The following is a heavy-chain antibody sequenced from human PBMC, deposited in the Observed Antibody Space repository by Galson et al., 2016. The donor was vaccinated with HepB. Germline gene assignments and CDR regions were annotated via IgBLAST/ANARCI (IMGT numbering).Heavy chain of an antibody. J-gene: IGHJ4*02. Sequence: SETLSLTCTVSGGSISRSTYYWGWIRQPPGRGLEWIGTIYYSGNTYSTPSLKTRVTISVDTSKNQFSLRLSSVTAADTAVYYCARHGHYYDSSVGDWGQGTLVTVSS. CDR3: ARHGHYYDSSVGD. CDR2: IYYSGNT. V-gene: IGHV4-39*01. CDR1: GGSISRSTYY. D-gene: IGHD3-22*01.